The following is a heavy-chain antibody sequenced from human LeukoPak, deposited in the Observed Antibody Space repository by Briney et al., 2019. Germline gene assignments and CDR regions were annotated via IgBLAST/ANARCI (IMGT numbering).Heavy chain of an antibody. J-gene: IGHJ3*02. D-gene: IGHD6-25*01. V-gene: IGHV3-13*01. CDR1: GFTFSSYD. CDR3: ARVLTVRSGGYDAFDI. Sequence: GGSLRLSCAASGFTFSSYDMHWVRQATGKGLEWVSAIDTAGDTYYPGSVKGRFTISRENAKNSLYLQMNSLRAGDTAVYYCARVLTVRSGGYDAFDIWGQGTMVTVSS. CDR2: IDTAGDT.